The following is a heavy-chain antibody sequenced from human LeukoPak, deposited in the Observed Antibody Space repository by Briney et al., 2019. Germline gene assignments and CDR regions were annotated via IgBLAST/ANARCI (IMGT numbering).Heavy chain of an antibody. CDR2: IIPISGTA. CDR3: ARLAAAGTDY. J-gene: IGHJ4*02. Sequence: SVKVSCKAPGGTFSSYAISWVRQAPGQGLEWMGGIIPISGTANYAQKFQGRVTITTDESTSTAYMELSSLRSEDTAVYYCARLAAAGTDYWGQGTLVTVSS. D-gene: IGHD6-13*01. CDR1: GGTFSSYA. V-gene: IGHV1-69*05.